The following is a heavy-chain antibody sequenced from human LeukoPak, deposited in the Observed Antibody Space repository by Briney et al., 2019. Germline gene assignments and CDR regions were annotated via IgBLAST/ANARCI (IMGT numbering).Heavy chain of an antibody. J-gene: IGHJ4*02. CDR3: ARDRHKYNYDGSGYPPY. CDR1: GGTFTHYV. Sequence: GASVKVSCKASGGTFTHYVISWVRQAPGQGGLEWMGGIAPISGTPMYAQRFQGRVTITADTSTNTAYLEMSSLTSEDTAVYYCARDRHKYNYDGSGYPPYWGQGTLVTVSS. CDR2: IAPISGTP. D-gene: IGHD3-22*01. V-gene: IGHV1-69*06.